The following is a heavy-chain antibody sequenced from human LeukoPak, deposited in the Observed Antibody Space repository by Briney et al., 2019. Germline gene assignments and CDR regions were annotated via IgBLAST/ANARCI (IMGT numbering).Heavy chain of an antibody. D-gene: IGHD6-13*01. CDR1: GFTFSSYG. V-gene: IGHV3-33*01. CDR3: ASYDPDSSSWYHFDY. CDR2: IWYDGSNK. J-gene: IGHJ4*02. Sequence: GRSLRLSCAASGFTFSSYGMHWVRQAPGKGLEWVAVIWYDGSNKYYADSVKGRFTISRDNSKNTLYLQMNSPRAEDTAVYYCASYDPDSSSWYHFDYWGQGTLVTVSS.